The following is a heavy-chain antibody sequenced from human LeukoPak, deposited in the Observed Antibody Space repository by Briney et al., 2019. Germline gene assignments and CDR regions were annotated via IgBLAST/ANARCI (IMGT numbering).Heavy chain of an antibody. V-gene: IGHV1-2*02. CDR2: INPNSGGT. CDR3: ARVQVTMVRGVTRGPFDY. CDR1: GYTFTGYY. D-gene: IGHD3-10*01. J-gene: IGHJ4*02. Sequence: EASVKVSCKASGYTFTGYYMHWVRQAPGQGLEWMGWINPNSGGTNYAQKFQGRVTMTRDTSISTAYMELSRLRSDDTAVYYCARVQVTMVRGVTRGPFDYWGQGTLVTVSS.